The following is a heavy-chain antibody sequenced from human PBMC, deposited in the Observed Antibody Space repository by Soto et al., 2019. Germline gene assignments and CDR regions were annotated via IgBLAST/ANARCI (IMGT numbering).Heavy chain of an antibody. D-gene: IGHD4-17*01. Sequence: GGSLRLSCVGSGFTFSSYWMHWVRQAPGKGLVWVSRINGDGNDTSSADSVKGRFAISRDNAKNTLYPQMNSLRAEDTAVYYCARDLTTVTTGYYYYYMDVWGKGTTVTVSS. J-gene: IGHJ6*03. V-gene: IGHV3-74*01. CDR1: GFTFSSYW. CDR2: INGDGNDT. CDR3: ARDLTTVTTGYYYYYMDV.